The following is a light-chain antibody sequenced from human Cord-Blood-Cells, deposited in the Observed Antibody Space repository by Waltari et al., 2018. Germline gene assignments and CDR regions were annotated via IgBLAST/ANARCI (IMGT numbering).Light chain of an antibody. CDR1: SGSIASNY. V-gene: IGLV6-57*02. J-gene: IGLJ3*02. Sequence: NFMLTQPHSVSESPGKTVTISCTGSSGSIASNYVQWYQQRPGSAPTTVSYEDNQRPSGVPDRFSGSIDSSSNSASLTISGLKTEDEADYYCQSYDSSNQVFGGGTKLTVL. CDR2: EDN. CDR3: QSYDSSNQV.